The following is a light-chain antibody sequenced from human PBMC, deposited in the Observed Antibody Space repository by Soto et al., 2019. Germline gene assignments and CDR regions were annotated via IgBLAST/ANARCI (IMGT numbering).Light chain of an antibody. CDR1: QSISVW. V-gene: IGKV1-5*03. J-gene: IGKJ1*01. CDR3: QQYNSYSPT. Sequence: DIQMTQSPSTLSASVGDRFTITCRASQSISVWLAWYQQKAGKXPNXXIYKASRLESGVPSRFSGSGSETELTITISGLQPGDSETYYCQQYNSYSPTFGQGTKVDIK. CDR2: KAS.